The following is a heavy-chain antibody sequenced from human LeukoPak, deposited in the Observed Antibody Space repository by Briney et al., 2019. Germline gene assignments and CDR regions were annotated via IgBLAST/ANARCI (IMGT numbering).Heavy chain of an antibody. J-gene: IGHJ3*02. CDR2: ISSSSSYI. D-gene: IGHD3-16*01. CDR1: GFTFDDYG. CDR3: ARTGIMITFGGTFDAFDI. V-gene: IGHV3-21*01. Sequence: GGSLRLSCAASGFTFDDYGMSWVRQAPGKGLEWVSSISSSSSYIYYADSVKGRFTISRDNAKNSLYLQMNSLRAEDTAVYYCARTGIMITFGGTFDAFDIWGQGTMVTVSS.